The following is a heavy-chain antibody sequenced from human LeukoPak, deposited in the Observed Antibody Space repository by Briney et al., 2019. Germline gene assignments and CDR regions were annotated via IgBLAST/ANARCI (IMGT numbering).Heavy chain of an antibody. J-gene: IGHJ6*02. CDR2: ISGSGGST. Sequence: PGGSLRLSCAASGFTFSSYAMSWVRQAPGKGLEWVSAISGSGGSTYYADSVKGRFTISRDNSKNTLYLQMNSLRAEDTAVYYCAKAPTTQYYYYYGMDVWGQGTMVTVS. CDR1: GFTFSSYA. V-gene: IGHV3-23*01. D-gene: IGHD4-17*01. CDR3: AKAPTTQYYYYYGMDV.